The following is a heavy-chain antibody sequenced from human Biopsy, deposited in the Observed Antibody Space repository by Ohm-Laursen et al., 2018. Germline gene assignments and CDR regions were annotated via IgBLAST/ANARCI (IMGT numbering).Heavy chain of an antibody. V-gene: IGHV4-31*03. J-gene: IGHJ2*01. CDR2: ISYNERT. D-gene: IGHD3-9*01. CDR1: GASVKTSGYF. CDR3: VREPKTGTAEAWYFDL. Sequence: SQTLSLTCSVSGASVKTSGYFWAWIRQRPGKGLEWIGYISYNERTYYNPSLTSRLAISFDTSNNRISLQLRSVSVADTAVYYCVREPKTGTAEAWYFDLWGRGSPVTVP.